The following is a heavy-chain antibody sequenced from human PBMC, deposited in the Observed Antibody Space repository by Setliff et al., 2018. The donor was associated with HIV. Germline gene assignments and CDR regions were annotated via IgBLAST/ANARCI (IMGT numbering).Heavy chain of an antibody. CDR3: ARGLSFYDPGGFDY. CDR2: IYNTGST. J-gene: IGHJ4*02. CDR1: GGSISSGGFY. Sequence: TLSLTCTVTGGSISSGGFYWTWIRQHPGKGLEWIGYIYNTGSTYHSPSLESRVTISVDTSKNQFSLKLSSVTAADTAVYYCARGLSFYDPGGFDYWGQGTLVTVSS. D-gene: IGHD3-22*01. V-gene: IGHV4-31*03.